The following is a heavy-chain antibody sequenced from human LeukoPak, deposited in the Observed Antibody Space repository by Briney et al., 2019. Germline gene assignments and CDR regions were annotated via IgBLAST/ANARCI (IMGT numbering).Heavy chain of an antibody. V-gene: IGHV1-2*02. CDR3: ARGYRPTLLKLAFDS. J-gene: IGHJ4*02. D-gene: IGHD2-15*01. CDR1: GYTFTGYY. CDR2: INPNSGGT. Sequence: ASVKVSCKASGYTFTGYYMHWVRQAPGQGLEWMGWINPNSGGTNYAQKFQGRVTMTRDTSISTAYMELSRLRSDDTTVYYCARGYRPTLLKLAFDSWGQGTLVTVSS.